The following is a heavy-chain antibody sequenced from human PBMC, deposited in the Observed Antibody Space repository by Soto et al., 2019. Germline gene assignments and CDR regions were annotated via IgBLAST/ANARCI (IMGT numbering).Heavy chain of an antibody. D-gene: IGHD3-9*01. Sequence: QVQLVESGGGVVQPGRSLRLSCTASGFIFNNYAMHWVRQAPGKGLERVAVISYAGSNKDYADSVKGRFTISRDNSKNSLYLQMNSLRAEDTAVYDCARYTFDWTSAYWGQGTLVTVSS. J-gene: IGHJ4*02. CDR3: ARYTFDWTSAY. V-gene: IGHV3-30-3*01. CDR1: GFIFNNYA. CDR2: ISYAGSNK.